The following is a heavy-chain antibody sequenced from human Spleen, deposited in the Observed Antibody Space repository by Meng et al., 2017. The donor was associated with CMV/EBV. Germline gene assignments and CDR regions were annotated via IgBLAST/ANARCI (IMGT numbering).Heavy chain of an antibody. Sequence: FSGYYWSWIRQPPGKGLEWIGEINHSGSTNYNPSLKSRVTISVDTSKNQFSLKLSSVTAADTAVYYCARARYCSSTSCYGRGWFDPWGQGTLVTVSS. CDR2: INHSGST. CDR3: ARARYCSSTSCYGRGWFDP. V-gene: IGHV4-34*01. J-gene: IGHJ5*02. CDR1: FSGYY. D-gene: IGHD2-2*01.